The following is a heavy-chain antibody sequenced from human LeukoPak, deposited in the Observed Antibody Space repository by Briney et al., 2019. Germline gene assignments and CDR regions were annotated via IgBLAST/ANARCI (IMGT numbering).Heavy chain of an antibody. D-gene: IGHD5-24*01. CDR1: GYTLTELS. V-gene: IGHV1-24*01. Sequence: APVKVSCKVSGYTLTELSMHWVRQAPGKGLEWMGGFDPEDGETIYAQKFQGRVTMTEDTSTDTAYMELSSLRSEDTAVYYCAVTGALRDYNSFDYWGQGTLVTVSS. CDR3: AVTGALRDYNSFDY. J-gene: IGHJ4*02. CDR2: FDPEDGET.